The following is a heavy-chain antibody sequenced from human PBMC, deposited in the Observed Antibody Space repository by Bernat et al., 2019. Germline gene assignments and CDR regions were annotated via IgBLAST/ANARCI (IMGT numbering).Heavy chain of an antibody. D-gene: IGHD2-2*01. V-gene: IGHV4-31*03. CDR2: IYYSGST. J-gene: IGHJ5*02. CDR3: ARAQTDIVVVPAANNWFDP. CDR1: GGSISSGGYY. Sequence: QVQLQESSPGLVKPSQTLSLTCTVSGGSISSGGYYWSWIRQHPGKGLEWIGYIYYSGSTYYNPSLKSRVTISVDTSKNQFSLKLSSVTAADTAVYYCARAQTDIVVVPAANNWFDPWGQGTLVTVSS.